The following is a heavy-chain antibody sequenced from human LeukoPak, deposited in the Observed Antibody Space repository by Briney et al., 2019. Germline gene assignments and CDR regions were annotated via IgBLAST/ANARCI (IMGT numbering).Heavy chain of an antibody. D-gene: IGHD6-13*01. V-gene: IGHV4-59*08. CDR1: GGSISSYY. J-gene: IGHJ4*02. CDR2: IYYSGST. CDR3: ARSIAAAGYDY. Sequence: SETLSLTCTVSGGSISSYYWSLIRQPPGKGLEWIGYIYYSGSTNYNPSLKSRVTISVDTSKNQFSLKLSSVTAADTAVYYCARSIAAAGYDYWGQGTLVTVSS.